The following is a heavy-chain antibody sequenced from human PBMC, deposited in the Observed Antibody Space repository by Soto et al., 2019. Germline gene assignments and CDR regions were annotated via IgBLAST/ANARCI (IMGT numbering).Heavy chain of an antibody. CDR1: GYIFVNYG. Sequence: QVQLVQSGDEVKKPGASVKVSCKASGYIFVNYGIAWVRQAPGQGLEWMGWISPYTGNTHSATKVQGRLTMTTDTATGTPFIALETMPSDHTAVYYCGIVVNSGPATPQDLLGLGTTVSVS. V-gene: IGHV1-18*01. D-gene: IGHD2-21*01. CDR2: ISPYTGNT. J-gene: IGHJ6*02. CDR3: GIVVNSGPATPQDL.